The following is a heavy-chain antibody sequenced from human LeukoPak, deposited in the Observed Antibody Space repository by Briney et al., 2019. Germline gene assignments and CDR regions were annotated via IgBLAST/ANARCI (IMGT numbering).Heavy chain of an antibody. Sequence: GASVKVSCKASGYTFTSYDINWVRQATGQGLEWMGWMNPNSGNTGYAQKFQGRVTMTRNTSISTAYMELSSLRAEDTAVYYCAKSQAGSSYDGLHIWGQGTMVTVSS. D-gene: IGHD6-19*01. J-gene: IGHJ3*02. V-gene: IGHV1-8*01. CDR2: MNPNSGNT. CDR1: GYTFTSYD. CDR3: AKSQAGSSYDGLHI.